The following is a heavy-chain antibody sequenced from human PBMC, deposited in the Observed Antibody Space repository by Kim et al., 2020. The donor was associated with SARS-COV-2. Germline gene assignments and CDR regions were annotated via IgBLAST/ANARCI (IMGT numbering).Heavy chain of an antibody. V-gene: IGHV1-3*01. D-gene: IGHD1-26*01. CDR3: ARLRWELPPEWGYAFDI. CDR1: GYTFTSYA. Sequence: ASVKVSCKASGYTFTSYAMHWVRQAPGQRLEWMGWINAGNGNTKYSQKFQGRVTITRETSASTAYMELSSLRSEDTAVYYCARLRWELPPEWGYAFDIWGQGTMVTVSS. CDR2: INAGNGNT. J-gene: IGHJ3*02.